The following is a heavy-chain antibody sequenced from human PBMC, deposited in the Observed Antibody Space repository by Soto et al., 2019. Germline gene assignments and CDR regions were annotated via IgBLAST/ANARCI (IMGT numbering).Heavy chain of an antibody. CDR1: GFTFSTHS. CDR2: ITSSDVT. J-gene: IGHJ4*02. V-gene: IGHV3-48*01. CDR3: VGEVGFQLIY. Sequence: EVQLVESGGGLVQPGGSLRLSCAASGFTFSTHSMNWVRQAPGKGLEWISYITSSDVTMYADSVKGRFTISRDNAKNSLYLQMNSLRGEDTAVYFCVGEVGFQLIYWGQGTLLTVSS. D-gene: IGHD2-2*01.